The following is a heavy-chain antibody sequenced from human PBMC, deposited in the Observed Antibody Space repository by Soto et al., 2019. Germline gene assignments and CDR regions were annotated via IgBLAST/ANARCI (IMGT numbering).Heavy chain of an antibody. CDR1: GYNLSTYT. Sequence: QVHLVQSGGAVKKPGASVIVSCKTSGYNLSTYTINWVRQAPGHGLEWIGWISAKNGKTDYPRKFQGRVTVTMDTSTTTSYMEVRNLRSYDTAVYYCASGYFDHFFDFWGQGTLVTVSS. D-gene: IGHD3-22*01. CDR2: ISAKNGKT. J-gene: IGHJ4*02. V-gene: IGHV1-18*04. CDR3: ASGYFDHFFDF.